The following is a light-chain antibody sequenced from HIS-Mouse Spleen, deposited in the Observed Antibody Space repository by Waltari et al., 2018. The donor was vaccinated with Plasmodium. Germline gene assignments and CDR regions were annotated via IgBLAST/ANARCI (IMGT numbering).Light chain of an antibody. CDR2: DAS. J-gene: IGKJ5*01. V-gene: IGKV3-11*01. CDR3: QQRSNWPIT. Sequence: EIVLTQSPATLSLSPGERATLSCRASQSVSSYLAWYQQKPGQAPRLLIYDASNRATGSPARFSCSGSGTDFTLTISSLEPEDFAVYYCQQRSNWPITFGQGTRLEIK. CDR1: QSVSSY.